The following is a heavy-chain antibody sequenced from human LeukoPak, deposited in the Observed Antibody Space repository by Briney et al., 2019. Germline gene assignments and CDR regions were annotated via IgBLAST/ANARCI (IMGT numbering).Heavy chain of an antibody. CDR3: ARARYYDFWSGYYCFDY. CDR2: IYYSGST. CDR1: GGSISSYY. Sequence: SETLSLTCTVSGGSISSYYWSWIRQPPGKGLEWIGSIYYSGSTYYNPSLKSRVTISVDTSKNQFSLKLSSVTAADTAVYYCARARYYDFWSGYYCFDYWGQGTLVTVSS. D-gene: IGHD3-3*01. J-gene: IGHJ4*02. V-gene: IGHV4-39*07.